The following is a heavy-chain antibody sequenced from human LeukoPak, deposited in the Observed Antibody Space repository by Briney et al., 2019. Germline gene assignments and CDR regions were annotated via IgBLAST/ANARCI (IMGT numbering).Heavy chain of an antibody. D-gene: IGHD2-2*02. CDR3: PREATVVPAAITNAAFDI. Sequence: GGSLRLSCAASGFTFSDYYMSWIRQAPGKGLEWVSYISSSGSTIYYADSVKGRFTISRDNAKNSLDLQLTSRRAEETAVYYCPREATVVPAAITNAAFDIWAQGTMATASS. CDR1: GFTFSDYY. CDR2: ISSSGSTI. J-gene: IGHJ3*02. V-gene: IGHV3-11*01.